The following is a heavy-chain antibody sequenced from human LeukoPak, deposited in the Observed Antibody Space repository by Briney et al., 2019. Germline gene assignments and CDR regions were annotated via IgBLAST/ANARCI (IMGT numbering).Heavy chain of an antibody. J-gene: IGHJ4*02. V-gene: IGHV3-23*01. CDR2: ISDSGGNT. CDR1: GFTFNSYA. CDR3: ARHRSSWLIDY. D-gene: IGHD6-6*01. Sequence: GGSLRLSCAASGFTFNSYAMSWVRQAPWERLQWVSGISDSGGNTYYAGSVRGRFTISRDNSKNTLYLQMNSLRAEDTAVYYCARHRSSWLIDYWDQGTLVTVSS.